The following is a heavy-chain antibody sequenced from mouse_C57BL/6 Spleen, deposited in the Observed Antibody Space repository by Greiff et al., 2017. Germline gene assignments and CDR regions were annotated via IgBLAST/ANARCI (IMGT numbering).Heavy chain of an antibody. V-gene: IGHV1-18*01. J-gene: IGHJ3*01. CDR2: INPNNGGT. CDR1: GYTFTDYN. Sequence: VQLQQSGPELVKPGASVKIPCKASGYTFTDYNMDWVKQSHGKSLEWIGDINPNNGGTIYNQKFKGKATLTVDKSSSTAYMELRSLTSEDTAVYYCARGIYYDYGRFAYWGQGTLVTVSA. CDR3: ARGIYYDYGRFAY. D-gene: IGHD2-4*01.